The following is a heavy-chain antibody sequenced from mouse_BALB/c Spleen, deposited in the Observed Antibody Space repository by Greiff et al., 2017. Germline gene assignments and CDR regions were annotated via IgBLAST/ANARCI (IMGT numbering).Heavy chain of an antibody. J-gene: IGHJ3*01. CDR3: AVGAWFAY. CDR1: GYSITSGYY. CDR2: ISYDGSN. V-gene: IGHV3-6*02. Sequence: EVKLQESGPCLVKPSQSLSLTCSVTGYSITSGYYWNWIRQFPGNKLEWMGYISYDGSNNYNPSLKNRISITRDTSKNQFFLKLNSVTTEDTATYYCAVGAWFAYWGQGTLVTVSA.